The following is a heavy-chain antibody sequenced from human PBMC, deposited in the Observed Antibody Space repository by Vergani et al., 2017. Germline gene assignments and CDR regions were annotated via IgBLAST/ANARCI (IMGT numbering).Heavy chain of an antibody. CDR1: GFTFDDYA. CDR3: AKDGAYCSSTSCYRNLGDY. D-gene: IGHD2-2*01. CDR2: IGGDGGST. V-gene: IGHV3-43*02. Sequence: EVQLVESGGGVVQPGGSLRLSCAASGFTFDDYAMHWVRQAPGKGLEWVSLIGGDGGSTYYADSVKGRFTISRDNSKNSLYLQMNSLRTEDTALYYCAKDGAYCSSTSCYRNLGDYWGQGTLVTVSS. J-gene: IGHJ4*02.